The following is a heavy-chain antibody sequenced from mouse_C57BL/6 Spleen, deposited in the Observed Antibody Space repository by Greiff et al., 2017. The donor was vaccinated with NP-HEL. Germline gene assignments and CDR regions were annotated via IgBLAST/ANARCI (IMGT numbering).Heavy chain of an antibody. Sequence: VQLQQSGAELARPGASVKMYCKASGYTFASYTMHWVKQRPGQGLEWIGYINPSSGYTKYRQKFKDKAKLTEDKSSSTAYMQLSSLTSEDSAVYYCARLNWDYWGQGTTLTVSS. CDR1: GYTFASYT. CDR2: INPSSGYT. V-gene: IGHV1-4*01. J-gene: IGHJ2*01. CDR3: ARLNWDY. D-gene: IGHD4-1*01.